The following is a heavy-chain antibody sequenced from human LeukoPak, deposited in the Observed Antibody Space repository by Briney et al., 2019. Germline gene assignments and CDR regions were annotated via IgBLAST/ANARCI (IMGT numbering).Heavy chain of an antibody. D-gene: IGHD2-15*01. J-gene: IGHJ6*03. Sequence: PGGSLRLSCAASGFTVSSNYMSWVRQAPGKGLEWVSVIYSGGSTDYADSVKGRFTISRDNSKNTLYLQMNSLRAEDTAVYYCARGARAATGYYYYYMDVWGKGTTVTVSS. CDR3: ARGARAATGYYYYYMDV. CDR2: IYSGGST. V-gene: IGHV3-53*01. CDR1: GFTVSSNY.